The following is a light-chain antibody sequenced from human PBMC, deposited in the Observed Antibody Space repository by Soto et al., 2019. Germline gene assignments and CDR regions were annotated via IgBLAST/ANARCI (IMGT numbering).Light chain of an antibody. Sequence: IKMYKSLSTVSAYEGDRVTITFRASQSISSLLAWYQQKPGKAPKLLIYDASSLESGVPSRFSGSGSGTEFTLTICSLQPDDFATYYCQQYNSYRTFGQGTNVDIK. CDR3: QQYNSYRT. CDR2: DAS. V-gene: IGKV1-5*01. J-gene: IGKJ1*01. CDR1: QSISSL.